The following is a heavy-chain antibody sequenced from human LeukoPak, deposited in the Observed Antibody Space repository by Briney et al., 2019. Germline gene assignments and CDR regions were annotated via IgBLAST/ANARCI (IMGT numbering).Heavy chain of an antibody. CDR2: INPSGGST. D-gene: IGHD2-2*01. CDR3: ARDQGCGSTSCHCYALDV. J-gene: IGHJ6*02. V-gene: IGHV1-46*01. Sequence: ASVKVSCKASGYTLTRYYMHWVRQAPGQGFEWMGIINPSGGSTSYAQKFQGRVSMTRDTSTSTVSMELSSLRSEDTAVYYCARDQGCGSTSCHCYALDVWGQGTTVTVSS. CDR1: GYTLTRYY.